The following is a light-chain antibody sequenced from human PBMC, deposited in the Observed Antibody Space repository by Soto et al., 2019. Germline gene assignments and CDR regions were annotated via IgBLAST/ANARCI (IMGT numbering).Light chain of an antibody. Sequence: QSVLTQPPSASGTPGQRVTISCFGSSSNIGSNTVNWYRQLPGMAPKLLIYSNDQRPSGVPDRLSGSKSGTSASLAISGLQSEDEAEYYCAVWDDSLNGYVFGTGTKLTVL. CDR1: SSNIGSNT. CDR3: AVWDDSLNGYV. J-gene: IGLJ1*01. CDR2: SND. V-gene: IGLV1-44*01.